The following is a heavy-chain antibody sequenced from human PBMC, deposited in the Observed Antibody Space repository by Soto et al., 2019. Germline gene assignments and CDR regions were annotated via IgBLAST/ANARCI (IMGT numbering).Heavy chain of an antibody. V-gene: IGHV1-3*01. CDR3: ARTDSSGYTKTNWFDP. CDR1: GYTFTSYA. J-gene: IGHJ5*02. CDR2: INAGNGNT. D-gene: IGHD3-22*01. Sequence: ASVKVSCKASGYTFTSYAMHWFRHAPLQGLEWMGWINAGNGNTKYSQKFQGRVTITRDTSASTAYMELSSLRSEDTAVYYCARTDSSGYTKTNWFDPWGQGTLVTVSS.